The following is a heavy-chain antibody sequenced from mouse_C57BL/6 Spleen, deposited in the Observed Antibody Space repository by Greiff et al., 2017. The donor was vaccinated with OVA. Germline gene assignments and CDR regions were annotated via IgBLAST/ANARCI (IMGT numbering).Heavy chain of an antibody. V-gene: IGHV5-17*01. J-gene: IGHJ1*03. D-gene: IGHD1-1*01. CDR3: ARKDYGSPHWYFDV. CDR2: ISSGSSTI. CDR1: GFTFSDYG. Sequence: EVHLVESGGGLVKPGGSLKLSCAASGFTFSDYGMHWVRQAPEKGLEWVAYISSGSSTIYYADTVKGRFTISRDNAKNTLFLQMTSLRSEDTAMNYCARKDYGSPHWYFDVWGTGTTVTVSS.